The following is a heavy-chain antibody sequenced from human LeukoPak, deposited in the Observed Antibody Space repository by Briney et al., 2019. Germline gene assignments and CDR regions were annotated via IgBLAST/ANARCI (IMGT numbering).Heavy chain of an antibody. CDR2: IIPILGVA. D-gene: IGHD5-12*01. CDR1: GGTFSSYA. J-gene: IGHJ4*02. CDR3: AREFIGGYDSGQQLDY. Sequence: SVKVSCKASGGTFSSYAISWVRQAPGQGLEWMGRIIPILGVANYAQKFQGRVTITADKSTSTAYVELSSLRSEDTAVYYCAREFIGGYDSGQQLDYWGQGTLVTVSS. V-gene: IGHV1-69*04.